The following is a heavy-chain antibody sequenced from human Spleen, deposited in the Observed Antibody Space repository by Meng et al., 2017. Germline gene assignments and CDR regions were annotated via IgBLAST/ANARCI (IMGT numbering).Heavy chain of an antibody. CDR1: GGSFSDYY. J-gene: IGHJ4*02. CDR3: ARGPTTMAHDFDY. D-gene: IGHD4-11*01. CDR2: INHSGST. V-gene: IGHV4-34*01. Sequence: VQHQRGVQGLLRPSGTLSFSCVVSGGSFSDYYWCWIRKPPGKGLEWIGEINHSGSTNYNPSLERRATISVDTSQNNLSLKLSSVTAADSAVYYCARGPTTMAHDFDYWGQGTLVTVSS.